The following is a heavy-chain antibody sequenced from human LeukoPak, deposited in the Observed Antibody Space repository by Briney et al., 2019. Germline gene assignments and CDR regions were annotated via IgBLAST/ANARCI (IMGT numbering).Heavy chain of an antibody. V-gene: IGHV4-61*02. CDR1: GGSISSGSYY. Sequence: SETLSLTCTVSGGSISSGSYYWSWIRQPAGKGLEWIGRIYTSGSTNYNPSLKSRVTISVDTSKNQFSLKLNSVTPEDTAVYYCARESYDSSGYYSHFDYWGQGTLVTVSS. D-gene: IGHD3-22*01. CDR3: ARESYDSSGYYSHFDY. J-gene: IGHJ4*02. CDR2: IYTSGST.